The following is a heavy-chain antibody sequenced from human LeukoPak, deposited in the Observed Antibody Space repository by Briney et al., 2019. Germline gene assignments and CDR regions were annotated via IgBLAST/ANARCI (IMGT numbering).Heavy chain of an antibody. Sequence: SVKVSCKASGGTFSSYPISWVRQAPGQGLEWMGGIIPIFGTASYAQKFQGRVTITADESTSTAYMELSSLRSEDTAVYYCAREDWNDGVTGSYGMDVWGKGTTVTVSS. CDR3: AREDWNDGVTGSYGMDV. D-gene: IGHD1-1*01. V-gene: IGHV1-69*13. J-gene: IGHJ6*04. CDR1: GGTFSSYP. CDR2: IIPIFGTA.